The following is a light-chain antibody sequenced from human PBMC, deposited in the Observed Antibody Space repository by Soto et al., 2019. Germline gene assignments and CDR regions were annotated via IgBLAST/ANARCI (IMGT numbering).Light chain of an antibody. CDR1: QGISKY. J-gene: IGKJ1*01. Sequence: GARVTITCRASQGISKYLAWFQQKPGQVPKRLIYAASILQSGVPSRFSGSGSGTEFTLTISGLQAEDFATYYCLQHTSYPWTFGQGTKVDIK. CDR3: LQHTSYPWT. CDR2: AAS. V-gene: IGKV1-17*03.